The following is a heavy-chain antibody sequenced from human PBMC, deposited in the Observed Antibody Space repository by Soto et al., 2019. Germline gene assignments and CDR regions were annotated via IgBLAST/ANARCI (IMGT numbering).Heavy chain of an antibody. Sequence: EVQLVESGGGLVQPGGSLRLSCTASGFTFNNKCMHWVRHAPVKGLVWVSRIDGYSTTTNYADSVKGRFTISRDNAKNTVFLNVNSLTDEDTAVYYCARGGAMGVDYWGAGTLVTGSS. CDR1: GFTFNNKC. D-gene: IGHD1-26*01. CDR3: ARGGAMGVDY. J-gene: IGHJ4*02. V-gene: IGHV3-74*01. CDR2: IDGYSTTT.